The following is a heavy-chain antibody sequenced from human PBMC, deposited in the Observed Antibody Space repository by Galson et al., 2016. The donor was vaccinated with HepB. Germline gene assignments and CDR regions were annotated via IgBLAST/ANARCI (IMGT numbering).Heavy chain of an antibody. CDR1: GGSISSYY. J-gene: IGHJ3*02. CDR2: IYYSGST. D-gene: IGHD2-15*01. Sequence: SETLSLTCTVSGGSISSYYWSWIRQPPGKGLEWIGYIYYSGSTNYNPSLKSRVTISVDTSKSQFSLQLSSVTAADTAVYYCARRRGGDAFDIWGQGTMVTVSS. V-gene: IGHV4-59*08. CDR3: ARRRGGDAFDI.